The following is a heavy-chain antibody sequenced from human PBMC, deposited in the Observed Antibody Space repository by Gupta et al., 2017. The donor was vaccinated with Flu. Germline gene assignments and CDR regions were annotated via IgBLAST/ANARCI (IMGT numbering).Heavy chain of an antibody. CDR2: INHSGST. CDR3: ARGKRKGEYCSSTSCYIPRRGYYYYMDV. J-gene: IGHJ6*03. V-gene: IGHV4-34*01. Sequence: GLEWIGEINHSGSTNYNPSLKSRVTISVDTSKNQFSLKLSSVTAADTAVYYCARGKRKGEYCSSTSCYIPRRGYYYYMDVWGKGTTVTVSS. D-gene: IGHD2-2*02.